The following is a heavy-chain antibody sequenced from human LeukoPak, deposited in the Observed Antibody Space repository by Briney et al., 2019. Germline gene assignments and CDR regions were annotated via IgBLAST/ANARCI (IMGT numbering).Heavy chain of an antibody. J-gene: IGHJ4*02. D-gene: IGHD3-22*01. CDR3: ATDRFYYDSSGFSDY. CDR1: GYTFTSYA. V-gene: IGHV1-3*01. CDR2: INAGNGNT. Sequence: ASVKVSCKASGYTFTSYAMHWVRQAPGQRLEWMGWINAGNGNTKYSQKFQGRVTMTEDTSTDTAYMELSSLRSEDTAVYYCATDRFYYDSSGFSDYWGQGTLVTVSS.